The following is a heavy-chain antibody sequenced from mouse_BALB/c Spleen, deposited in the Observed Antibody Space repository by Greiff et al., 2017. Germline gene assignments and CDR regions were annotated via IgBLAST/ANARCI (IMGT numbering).Heavy chain of an antibody. CDR2: INPNNGGT. CDR1: GYTFTDYN. J-gene: IGHJ4*01. Sequence: EVQLQQSGPELVKPGASVKIPCKASGYTFTDYNMDWVKQSHGKSLEWIGDINPNNGGTIYNQKFKGKATLTVDKSSSTAYMELRSLTSEDTAVYYCARGEVAMDYWGQGTSVTVSS. CDR3: ARGEVAMDY. V-gene: IGHV1-18*01.